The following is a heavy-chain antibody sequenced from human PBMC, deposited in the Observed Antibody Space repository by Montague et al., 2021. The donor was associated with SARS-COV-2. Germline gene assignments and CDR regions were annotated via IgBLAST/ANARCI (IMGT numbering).Heavy chain of an antibody. CDR2: ISYDGSNK. CDR1: GFTFSSYA. J-gene: IGHJ6*02. V-gene: IGHV3-30*04. Sequence: SLRLSCAASGFTFSSYAMHWVRQAPGKGLEWVAVISYDGSNKYYXDSVKGRFTISRDNSKNTLYLQMNSLRAEDTAVYYCARGWLLIADYYYYGMDVWGQGTTVTVSS. D-gene: IGHD2-15*01. CDR3: ARGWLLIADYYYYGMDV.